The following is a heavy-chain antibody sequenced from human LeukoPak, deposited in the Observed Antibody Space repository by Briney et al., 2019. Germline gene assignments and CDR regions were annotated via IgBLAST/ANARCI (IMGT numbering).Heavy chain of an antibody. CDR2: ISPNSGDT. V-gene: IGHV1-2*02. D-gene: IGHD1-26*01. J-gene: IGHJ4*02. CDR3: ARDGSVRPDNNNFYF. CDR1: GYTFTAYY. Sequence: GASVKVSCKASGYTFTAYYVHWVRQAPGQGLEWMGWISPNSGDTNYAQEFQGRVTMTRDTSISTAYMELSSLTSDDTAVYFCARDGSVRPDNNNFYFWGQGTLVTVSS.